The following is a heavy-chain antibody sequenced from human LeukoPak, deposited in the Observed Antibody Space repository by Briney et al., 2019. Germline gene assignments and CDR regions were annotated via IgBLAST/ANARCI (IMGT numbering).Heavy chain of an antibody. D-gene: IGHD6-19*01. J-gene: IGHJ4*02. V-gene: IGHV3-21*01. CDR2: ITRSSSFV. Sequence: PGGSLRLSCAASGFTFSSYSMNWVRQAPGKGLEWVSSITRSSSFVYYADSVKGRFTISRDNAKNSLYLQMSSLRAEDTAVYYCARDFGIAVAVDYWGQGTLVTVSS. CDR3: ARDFGIAVAVDY. CDR1: GFTFSSYS.